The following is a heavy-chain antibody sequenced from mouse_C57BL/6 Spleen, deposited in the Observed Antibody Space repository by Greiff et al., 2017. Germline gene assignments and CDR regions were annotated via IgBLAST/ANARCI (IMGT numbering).Heavy chain of an antibody. D-gene: IGHD1-1*01. CDR3: AGACTLVAVGY. J-gene: IGHJ2*01. Sequence: QVQLQQPGAELVKPGASVKLSCKASGYTFTSYWMHWVKQRPGQGLEWIGMIHPNSGSTNYNEKFKSKATLTVDKSSSTAYMQLSSLTSEDAAVYDCAGACTLVAVGYWGQGTTLTVDS. V-gene: IGHV1-64*01. CDR2: IHPNSGST. CDR1: GYTFTSYW.